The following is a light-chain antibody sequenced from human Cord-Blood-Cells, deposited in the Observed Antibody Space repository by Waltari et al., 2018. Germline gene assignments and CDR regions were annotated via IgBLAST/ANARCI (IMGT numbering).Light chain of an antibody. CDR2: DVS. CDR1: SSDVGRSNY. Sequence: QSALTQPASVSGSPRQSITISCTGTSSDVGRSNYVSWYQPHPGKAPKLMIYDVSNRPSGVSNRFSGSKSGNTASLTISGLQAEDEADYYCSSYTSSSTLVFGGGTKLTVL. V-gene: IGLV2-14*01. J-gene: IGLJ2*01. CDR3: SSYTSSSTLV.